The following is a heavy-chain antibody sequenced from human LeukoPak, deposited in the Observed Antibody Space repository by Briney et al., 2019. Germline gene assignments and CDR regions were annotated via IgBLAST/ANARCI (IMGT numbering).Heavy chain of an antibody. CDR3: ARAQDYFDSSDYPYYFYYMDV. D-gene: IGHD3-22*01. V-gene: IGHV3-7*01. Sequence: TGGSLRLSCAASGFTFSTYLMTWVRQAPGKGLERVANIKQDGGEKNYVDSVKGRFTISRDNAKNSLYLQMNSLRAEDTAVYYCARAQDYFDSSDYPYYFYYMDVWGKGTTVTVSS. CDR1: GFTFSTYL. CDR2: IKQDGGEK. J-gene: IGHJ6*03.